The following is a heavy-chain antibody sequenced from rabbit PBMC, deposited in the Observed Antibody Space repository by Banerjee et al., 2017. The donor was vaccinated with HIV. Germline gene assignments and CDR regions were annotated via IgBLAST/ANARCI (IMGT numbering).Heavy chain of an antibody. CDR3: ARDLAGVTGWNFGL. CDR1: GFSLSKDAY. J-gene: IGHJ4*01. V-gene: IGHV1S45*01. Sequence: QEQLEESGGDLVKPEGSLTLTCTASGFSLSKDAYMCWVRQAPGKGLEWIGSIYNGDGSTYYASWVNGRFTISKTSSTTVTLQMTSLTAADTATYFCARDLAGVTGWNFGLWGPGTLVTVS. CDR2: IYNGDGST. D-gene: IGHD4-1*01.